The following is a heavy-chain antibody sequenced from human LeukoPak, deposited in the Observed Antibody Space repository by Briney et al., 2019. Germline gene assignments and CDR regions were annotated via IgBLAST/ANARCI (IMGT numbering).Heavy chain of an antibody. Sequence: GGSLRLSCAASGFTFSSYSMNWVRQAPGKGLEWVSSISSSSSYIYYADSVKGRFTISRDNAKNSLYLQMNSLRVADTAVYYCVSEGYNYYGMDVWGQGTTVTVSS. V-gene: IGHV3-21*01. CDR3: VSEGYNYYGMDV. CDR2: ISSSSSYI. CDR1: GFTFSSYS. J-gene: IGHJ6*02.